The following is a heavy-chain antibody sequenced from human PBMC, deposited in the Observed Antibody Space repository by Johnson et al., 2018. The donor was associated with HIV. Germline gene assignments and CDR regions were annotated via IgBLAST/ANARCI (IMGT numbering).Heavy chain of an antibody. CDR3: ARDLRTPGSGWGVDAFDI. V-gene: IGHV3-7*01. CDR2: IKQDGSEK. J-gene: IGHJ3*02. D-gene: IGHD6-19*01. CDR1: GFTFSSYW. Sequence: VQLLESGGGVVQPGRSLRLSCAASGFTFSSYWMSWVRQAPGKGLEWVANIKQDGSEKYYVDSVKGRFTISRDNAKNSLYLQMNSLRAEDTAVYYCARDLRTPGSGWGVDAFDIWGQGTMVTVSS.